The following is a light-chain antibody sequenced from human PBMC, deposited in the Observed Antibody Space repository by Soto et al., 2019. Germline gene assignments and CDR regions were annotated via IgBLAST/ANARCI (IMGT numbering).Light chain of an antibody. V-gene: IGKV3-11*01. CDR3: QQRSTNWPPPYT. CDR2: DAS. J-gene: IGKJ2*01. CDR1: QSVSTY. Sequence: EIVLTQSPATLSLSPGERATLSCRASQSVSTYLAWYQQKPGQTPRLLIYDASNRATGIPARFSGSGSGTDFTLTISSLEPEDFAVYYCQQRSTNWPPPYTFGQGTKLEIK.